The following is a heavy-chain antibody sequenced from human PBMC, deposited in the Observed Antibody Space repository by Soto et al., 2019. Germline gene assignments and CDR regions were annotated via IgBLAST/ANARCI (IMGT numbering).Heavy chain of an antibody. CDR3: ARDHIAAAGRGNYYYYGMDV. CDR2: TYYRSKWYN. J-gene: IGHJ6*02. D-gene: IGHD6-13*01. V-gene: IGHV6-1*01. CDR1: GDSVSSNSAA. Sequence: SQTLSLTCAVSGDSVSSNSAAWNWIRPSPSRGLEWLGRTYYRSKWYNDYAVSVKSRITINPDTSKNQFSLQLNSVTPEDTAVYYCARDHIAAAGRGNYYYYGMDVWGQGTTVTVSS.